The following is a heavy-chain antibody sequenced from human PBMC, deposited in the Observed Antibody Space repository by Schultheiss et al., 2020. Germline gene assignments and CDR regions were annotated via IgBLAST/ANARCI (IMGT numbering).Heavy chain of an antibody. D-gene: IGHD1-1*01. J-gene: IGHJ3*02. Sequence: GGSLRLSCVASGFTFSSYSVNWVRQAPGKGLEWISYISSSSSSIYYADSVKGRFTISRDDSKNTLYLQMNSLKIEDTAVYYCTTAGMTYEDDAFDIWGQGTMVIVSS. CDR2: ISSSSSSI. CDR1: GFTFSSYS. CDR3: TTAGMTYEDDAFDI. V-gene: IGHV3-48*01.